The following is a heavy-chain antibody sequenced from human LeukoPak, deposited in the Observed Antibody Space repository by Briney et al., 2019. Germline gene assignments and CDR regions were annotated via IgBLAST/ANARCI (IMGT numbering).Heavy chain of an antibody. J-gene: IGHJ4*02. CDR3: AREGLSSGWFRL. Sequence: GGSLRLSCAASVFTVSSNLMSWVRQAPGTGLEWVSVILTAGKTYYADSVKRRFTISRDDSKNMVYHQINSLRADATAVYFCAREGLSSGWFRLWSQGTLVTVSS. CDR2: ILTAGKT. V-gene: IGHV3-53*01. CDR1: VFTVSSNL. D-gene: IGHD6-19*01.